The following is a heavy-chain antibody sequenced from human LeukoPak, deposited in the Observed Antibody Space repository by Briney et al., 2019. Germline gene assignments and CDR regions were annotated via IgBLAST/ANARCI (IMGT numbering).Heavy chain of an antibody. V-gene: IGHV4-39*01. D-gene: IGHD5-24*01. CDR3: ARHEEEDGYNAKTFHY. J-gene: IGHJ4*02. Sequence: SETLSLTCTVSGGSISGSNYYWGWFRQPPGMGLEWIGSIYYSGRTYYNPSLKSRVTISVDTSKNQFSLRLSSVTAADTAVYYCARHEEEDGYNAKTFHYWGQGTLVTVSS. CDR1: GGSISGSNYY. CDR2: IYYSGRT.